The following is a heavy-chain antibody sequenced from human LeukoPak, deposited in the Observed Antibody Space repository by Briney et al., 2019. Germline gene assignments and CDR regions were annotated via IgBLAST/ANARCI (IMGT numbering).Heavy chain of an antibody. J-gene: IGHJ4*02. D-gene: IGHD3-22*01. Sequence: PSETLSLTCAVYGGSFSGYYWSWIRQPPGKGLEWIGEINHSGSSNYNPSLKSRVTISVDTSKNQFSLKLSSVTAADTAVYYCARRDRYYYDSSGYYRSFLGYWGQGTLVTVSS. CDR3: ARRDRYYYDSSGYYRSFLGY. V-gene: IGHV4-34*01. CDR1: GGSFSGYY. CDR2: INHSGSS.